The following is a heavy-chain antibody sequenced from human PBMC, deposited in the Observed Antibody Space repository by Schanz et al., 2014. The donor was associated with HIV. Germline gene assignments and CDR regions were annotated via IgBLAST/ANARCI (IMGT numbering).Heavy chain of an antibody. CDR1: AFNFDSYG. CDR2: ISYDGTKK. V-gene: IGHV3-30*03. J-gene: IGHJ3*01. Sequence: QVQLVESGGGVVQPGRSLRLSCVASAFNFDSYGMHWVRQAPGKGLEWVAVISYDGTKKHYADSVKGRFTISRDNARNSLYLQIRSLRAEDTAVYYCARGGLGVVAEGNAFDLWGQGTLVTVSS. CDR3: ARGGLGVVAEGNAFDL. D-gene: IGHD2-15*01.